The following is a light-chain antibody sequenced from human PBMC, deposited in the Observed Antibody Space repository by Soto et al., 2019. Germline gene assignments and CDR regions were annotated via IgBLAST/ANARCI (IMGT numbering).Light chain of an antibody. J-gene: IGKJ5*01. Sequence: EIVLTQSPGTLSLSPGEGATLSCRASQGVSNSYLAWYQQKPGQAPRLLLYGASTRATGIPDRFIGSGSGTDFTLTCSSLEPEDFAVYYCQQFGYPPITFGQGTRLEIE. CDR3: QQFGYPPIT. CDR2: GAS. CDR1: QGVSNSY. V-gene: IGKV3-20*01.